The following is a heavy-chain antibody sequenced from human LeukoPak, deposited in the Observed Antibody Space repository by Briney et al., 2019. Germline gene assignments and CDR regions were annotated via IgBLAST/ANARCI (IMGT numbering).Heavy chain of an antibody. CDR1: GFTFSSYA. D-gene: IGHD6-13*01. CDR3: ARERGIAAAGATLNDAFDI. CDR2: ISYDGSNK. V-gene: IGHV3-30-3*01. Sequence: GGSLRLSCAASGFTFSSYAMHWVRQAPGKGLEWVAVISYDGSNKYYADSVKGRFTISRDNAKNSLYLQMNSLRAEDTAVYYCARERGIAAAGATLNDAFDIWGQGTMVTVSS. J-gene: IGHJ3*02.